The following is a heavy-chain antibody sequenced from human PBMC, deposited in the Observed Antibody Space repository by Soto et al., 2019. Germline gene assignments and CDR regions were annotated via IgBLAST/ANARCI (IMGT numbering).Heavy chain of an antibody. J-gene: IGHJ6*02. CDR3: VRGTPTPGLDI. V-gene: IGHV3-7*03. CDR1: GFRFSDYP. CDR2: LNRRGTST. D-gene: IGHD1-1*01. Sequence: PGGSLRLSCVGSGFRFSDYPLNWVRQAPGQGLEWVANLNRRGTSTNYVDSVRGRFFTSRDSTRNSLYLNMDSLRVEDTATYYCVRGTPTPGLDIWGRGTTVTVSS.